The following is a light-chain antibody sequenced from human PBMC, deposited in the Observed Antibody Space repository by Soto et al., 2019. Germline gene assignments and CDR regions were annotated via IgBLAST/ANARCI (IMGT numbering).Light chain of an antibody. CDR2: SNN. CDR3: AAWADSLSGVV. V-gene: IGLV1-47*02. CDR1: SSNIGSKY. Sequence: QSVLTQPPSASGTPGQRVPISCSGSSSNIGSKYVYWYQQLPGTAPKLLIYSNNQRPSGVPDRFSGSKSGTSASLAISGLRSEDEADYYCAAWADSLSGVVFGGGTKLTVL. J-gene: IGLJ2*01.